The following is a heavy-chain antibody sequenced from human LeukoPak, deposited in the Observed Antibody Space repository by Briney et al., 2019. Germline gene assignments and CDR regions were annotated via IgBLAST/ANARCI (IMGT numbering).Heavy chain of an antibody. CDR1: GFTFSSYS. CDR3: ARVSSYSSGWHVDY. V-gene: IGHV3-21*01. CDR2: ISSSSSYI. J-gene: IGHJ4*02. D-gene: IGHD6-19*01. Sequence: GGSLRLSCAASGFTFSSYSMNWVRQAPGKGLEWVSPISSSSSYIYYADSVKGRFTISRDNAKNSLYLQMNSLRAEDTAVYYCARVSSYSSGWHVDYWGQGTLVTVSS.